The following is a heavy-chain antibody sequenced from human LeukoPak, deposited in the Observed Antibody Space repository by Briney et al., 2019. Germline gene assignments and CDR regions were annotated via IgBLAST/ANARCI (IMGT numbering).Heavy chain of an antibody. J-gene: IGHJ4*02. CDR1: GFTFSDYY. V-gene: IGHV3-11*01. CDR2: ISSSGSTI. D-gene: IGHD3-22*01. CDR3: AKDPSRSSGYCDY. Sequence: GGSLRLSCAASGFTFSDYYMSWIRQAPGKGLEWVSYISSSGSTIYYADSVKGRFTISRDNSKNTLYLQMNSLRAEDTAVYYCAKDPSRSSGYCDYWGQGTLVTVSS.